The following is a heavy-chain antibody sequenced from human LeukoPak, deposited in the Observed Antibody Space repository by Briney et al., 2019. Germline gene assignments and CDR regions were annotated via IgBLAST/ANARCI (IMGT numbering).Heavy chain of an antibody. CDR2: IYSGGST. Sequence: QAGGSLRLSCAASGFTVSSNYTSWVRQAPGKGLEWVSVIYSGGSTYYADSVKGRFTISRDNSKNTLYLQMNSLRGEDTAVYYCAREILRYFDWDMGFDYWGQGTLVTVSS. D-gene: IGHD3-9*01. J-gene: IGHJ4*02. V-gene: IGHV3-66*01. CDR1: GFTVSSNY. CDR3: AREILRYFDWDMGFDY.